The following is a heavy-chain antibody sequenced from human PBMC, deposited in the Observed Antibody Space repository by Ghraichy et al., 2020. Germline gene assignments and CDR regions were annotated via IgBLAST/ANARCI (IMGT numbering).Heavy chain of an antibody. Sequence: GGSLRLSCAASGFTFGSHWMSWVRQAPGKGLEWVANINQAGSEKYYVDSVKGRFTISRDNAKNSLYLQMNSLRADETAVYYCARDGIAAGVYFDYWGQGTLVTVSS. CDR2: INQAGSEK. V-gene: IGHV3-7*03. CDR1: GFTFGSHW. D-gene: IGHD6-13*01. CDR3: ARDGIAAGVYFDY. J-gene: IGHJ4*02.